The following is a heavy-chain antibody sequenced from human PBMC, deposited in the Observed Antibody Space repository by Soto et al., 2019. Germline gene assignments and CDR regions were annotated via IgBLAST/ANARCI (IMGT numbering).Heavy chain of an antibody. CDR3: ARDRVEVTRDFWSGYYPAYYYYGTDV. J-gene: IGHJ6*02. Sequence: ETLSLTCTVSGGSISSYYWSWIRQPAGKGLEWIGRIYTSGSTNYNPSLKSRVTMSVDTSKNQFSLKLSSVTAADTAVYYCARDRVEVTRDFWSGYYPAYYYYGTDVWGHGTTVTVSS. D-gene: IGHD3-3*01. V-gene: IGHV4-4*07. CDR2: IYTSGST. CDR1: GGSISSYY.